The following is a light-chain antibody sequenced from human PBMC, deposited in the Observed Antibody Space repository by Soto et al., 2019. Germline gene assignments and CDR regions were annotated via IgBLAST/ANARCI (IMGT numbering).Light chain of an antibody. CDR1: QSVSTS. J-gene: IGKJ1*01. V-gene: IGKV1-5*03. CDR2: QAS. Sequence: DIQMTQSPSTLSASVGDRLIITCRASQSVSTSLAWYQQKLGIAPKLLIYQASSLENGVPSRFSGSGSGTEFTLTISSLQPDDFATYYCQQYNSYRTFDQGTKVDIK. CDR3: QQYNSYRT.